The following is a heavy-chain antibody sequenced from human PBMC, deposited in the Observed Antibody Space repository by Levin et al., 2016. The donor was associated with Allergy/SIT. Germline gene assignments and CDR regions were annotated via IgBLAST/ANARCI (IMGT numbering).Heavy chain of an antibody. D-gene: IGHD3-10*01. CDR1: GGSFSGYY. CDR2: INHSGST. Sequence: SETLSLTCAVYGGSFSGYYWSWIRQPPGKGLEWIGEINHSGSTNYNPSLKSRVTISVDTSKNQFSLKLSSVTAADTAVYYCARTRGGLWFGELSYWGQGTLVTVSS. V-gene: IGHV4-34*01. J-gene: IGHJ4*02. CDR3: ARTRGGLWFGELSY.